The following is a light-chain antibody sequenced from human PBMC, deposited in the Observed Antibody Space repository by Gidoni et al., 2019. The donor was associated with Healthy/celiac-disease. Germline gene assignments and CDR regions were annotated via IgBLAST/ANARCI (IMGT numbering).Light chain of an antibody. J-gene: IGLJ1*01. V-gene: IGLV1-40*01. CDR3: QSYDSSRSGYV. Sequence: QSVLTQPPSVSVAPGQRVTISCTGSSSNIGAGYDVHWYQQLPGTAPKLLIYGNSNRTSGVPDRFSGSKSGTAASLAITGLQAEDEADYYCQSYDSSRSGYVFGTGTKVTVL. CDR2: GNS. CDR1: SSNIGAGYD.